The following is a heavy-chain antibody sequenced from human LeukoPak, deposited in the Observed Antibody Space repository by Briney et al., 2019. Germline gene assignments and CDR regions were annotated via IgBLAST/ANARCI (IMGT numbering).Heavy chain of an antibody. Sequence: SVKVSCKASGYTLTRYYMHWVRQAPGQGLEWMGWINPQSGGTNYRQKFQGRVTMTRDTSISTADMELSRLRSDDTAVYYCARDRWLRYHRPTDYWGQGTLVTVSS. D-gene: IGHD5-12*01. CDR1: GYTLTRYY. V-gene: IGHV1-2*02. J-gene: IGHJ4*02. CDR2: INPQSGGT. CDR3: ARDRWLRYHRPTDY.